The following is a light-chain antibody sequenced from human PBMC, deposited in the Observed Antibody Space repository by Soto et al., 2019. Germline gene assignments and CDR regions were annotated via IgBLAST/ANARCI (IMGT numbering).Light chain of an antibody. CDR2: EVS. CDR1: QSLLHSDGKTY. Sequence: DIVMTQTPLSLSVTPGQPASISCKSSQSLLHSDGKTYLYWYLQKPGQSPQLLLYEVSNRFSGVPDRFSGSGSGTDFTLKISRVEAEDVGVYYCMQSIQLPRVTFDQGTRLEIK. V-gene: IGKV2D-29*02. CDR3: MQSIQLPRVT. J-gene: IGKJ5*01.